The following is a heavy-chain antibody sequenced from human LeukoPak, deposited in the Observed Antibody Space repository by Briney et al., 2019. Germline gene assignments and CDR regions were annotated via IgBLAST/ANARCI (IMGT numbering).Heavy chain of an antibody. CDR2: IYSGGST. V-gene: IGHV3-53*01. CDR3: ARDSRSPHYMDV. J-gene: IGHJ6*03. Sequence: GGSLRLSCAASGFTVSSNYMSWVRQAPGKGLEWVSVIYSGGSTYYADSVKGRFTIFRDNSKNTLYLQMNSLRAEDTAVYYCARDSRSPHYMDVWGKGTTVTVSS. CDR1: GFTVSSNY.